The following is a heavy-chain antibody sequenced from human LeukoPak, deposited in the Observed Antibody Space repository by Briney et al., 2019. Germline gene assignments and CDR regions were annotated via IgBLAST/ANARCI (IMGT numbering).Heavy chain of an antibody. CDR2: IYYSGST. V-gene: IGHV4-30-4*01. D-gene: IGHD2-2*02. CDR1: GGSISSGDYY. J-gene: IGHJ6*02. Sequence: SETLSLTCTVSGGSISSGDYYWSWIRQPPGKGLEWIGYIYYSGSTYYNPSLKSRVTISVDTSKNQFSLKLSSVTAADTAVYYCARSRNCSSTSCYTPYSSSWYGSLLYGMDVWGQGTTVTVSS. CDR3: ARSRNCSSTSCYTPYSSSWYGSLLYGMDV.